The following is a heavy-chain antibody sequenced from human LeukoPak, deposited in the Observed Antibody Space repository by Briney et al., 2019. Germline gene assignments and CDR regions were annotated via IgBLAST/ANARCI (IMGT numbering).Heavy chain of an antibody. CDR3: ARDMTEGVLSMDV. Sequence: GGSLRLSCAASGFTFSSYWMSWVRQAPGKGLEWVANIKQDGSEKNYVDSVKGRFTISRDNAKNSLYLQMNSLRAEDTAVYYCARDMTEGVLSMDVWGQGTTVTVSS. D-gene: IGHD2-8*01. CDR2: IKQDGSEK. J-gene: IGHJ6*02. V-gene: IGHV3-7*01. CDR1: GFTFSSYW.